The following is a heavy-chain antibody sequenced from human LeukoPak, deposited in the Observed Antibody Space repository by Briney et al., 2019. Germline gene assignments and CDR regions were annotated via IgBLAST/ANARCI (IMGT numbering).Heavy chain of an antibody. D-gene: IGHD6-19*01. V-gene: IGHV3-48*03. Sequence: GGSLRLSCAASGFTFSSYEMNWVRQGPGKGLEWVSYISSSGSTIYYADSVKGRFTISRDNAKNSLYLQMNSLRAEDTAVYYCARDFAVAGLFFDYWGQGTLVTVSS. CDR2: ISSSGSTI. CDR1: GFTFSSYE. J-gene: IGHJ4*02. CDR3: ARDFAVAGLFFDY.